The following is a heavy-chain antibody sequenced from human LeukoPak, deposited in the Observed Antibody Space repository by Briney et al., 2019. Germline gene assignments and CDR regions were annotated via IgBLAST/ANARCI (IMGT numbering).Heavy chain of an antibody. Sequence: ASVKVSCKASGYDFSSYGLSWVRHVPGQGLQWMGWISVYDGKTDYGPLQGRVTMTTDTFTGTAYMELRNLRSEDTAIYYCARHMTTGVTSLDYWGQGTMVTVSS. D-gene: IGHD4-23*01. V-gene: IGHV1-18*01. J-gene: IGHJ4*02. CDR2: ISVYDGKT. CDR3: ARHMTTGVTSLDY. CDR1: GYDFSSYG.